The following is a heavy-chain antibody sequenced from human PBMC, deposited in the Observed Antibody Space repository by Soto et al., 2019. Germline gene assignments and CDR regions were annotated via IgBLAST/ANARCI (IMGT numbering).Heavy chain of an antibody. Sequence: QVQLVQSGAEVKKPDSSVKVSCTASGGSFSSDAITWVRQPPRQGLEWMGGLIPIFGKATYAQKFQARVTFTADEATSPHYMELSGLKSEDAAIYYCARGVTGGTYDSGGQGTLVVVTS. J-gene: IGHJ5*01. CDR1: GGSFSSDA. CDR2: LIPIFGKA. V-gene: IGHV1-69*01. D-gene: IGHD1-26*01. CDR3: ARGVTGGTYDS.